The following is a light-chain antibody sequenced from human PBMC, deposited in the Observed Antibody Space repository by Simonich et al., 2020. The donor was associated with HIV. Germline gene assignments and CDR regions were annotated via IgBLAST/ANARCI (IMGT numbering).Light chain of an antibody. CDR1: QSVSSSY. V-gene: IGKV3-20*01. J-gene: IGKJ2*01. Sequence: EIVLTQSPGTLSLSPGESATLSCRARQSVSSSYLAWYQQKPGQAPRLLIYGASSRATGIPDRFSGSGSGTDFTITISRLEPEDFAVNYCQQYGSSLHTFGQGTKLEIK. CDR2: GAS. CDR3: QQYGSSLHT.